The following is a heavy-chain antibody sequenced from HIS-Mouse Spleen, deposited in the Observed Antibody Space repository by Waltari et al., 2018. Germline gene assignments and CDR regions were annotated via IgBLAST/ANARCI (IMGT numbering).Heavy chain of an antibody. CDR3: AREGDSGSYFDY. CDR2: IKQDGSEK. D-gene: IGHD1-26*01. CDR1: GFTFSSYG. J-gene: IGHJ4*02. Sequence: EVQLVESGGGLGQPGGSLRLSCAASGFTFSSYGMSWVRQAPGKGLEWVANIKQDGSEKYYVDSVKGRFTISRDNAKNSLYLQMNSLRAEDTAVYYCAREGDSGSYFDYWGQGTLVTVSS. V-gene: IGHV3-7*01.